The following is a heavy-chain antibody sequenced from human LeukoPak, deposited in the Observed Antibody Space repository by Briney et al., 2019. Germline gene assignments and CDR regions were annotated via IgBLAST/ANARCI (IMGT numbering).Heavy chain of an antibody. CDR1: GGSSRSGDYF. D-gene: IGHD6-13*01. V-gene: IGHV4-30-4*02. CDR2: IHYSGNT. Sequence: SETLSLTCAVSGGSSRSGDYFWSWIRQPPGKGLEWIGHIHYSGNTYYNPSLKSRVTISVDTSKNQFSLKLNSVTAADTAVYYCARRIAVAGTVWFDPWGQGTLVTVSS. J-gene: IGHJ5*02. CDR3: ARRIAVAGTVWFDP.